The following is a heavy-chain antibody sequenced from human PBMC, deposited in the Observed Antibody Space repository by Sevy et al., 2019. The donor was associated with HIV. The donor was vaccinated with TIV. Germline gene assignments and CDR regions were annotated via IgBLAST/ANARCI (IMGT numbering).Heavy chain of an antibody. D-gene: IGHD2-2*01. CDR2: ISSSSSTI. CDR3: ARDSVVVVPAATGYYYMDV. J-gene: IGHJ6*03. CDR1: GFTFSSYS. Sequence: GGSLRLSCAASGFTFSSYSMNWVRQAPGKGLEWVSYISSSSSTIYYADSVKGRFTISRDNAKNSLYLQMNSLRAEDTAVYYCARDSVVVVPAATGYYYMDVWGKGTTVTVSS. V-gene: IGHV3-48*01.